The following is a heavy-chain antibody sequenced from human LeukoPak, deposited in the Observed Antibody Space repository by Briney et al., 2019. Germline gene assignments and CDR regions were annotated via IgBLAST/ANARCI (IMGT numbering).Heavy chain of an antibody. D-gene: IGHD6-19*01. CDR3: ARDVGSGWYGFPYYYYYMDV. V-gene: IGHV1-69*06. CDR2: IIPIFGTA. CDR1: GGTFSSYA. J-gene: IGHJ6*03. Sequence: SVKVSCKASGGTFSSYAISWVRQAPGQGLEWMGGIIPIFGTANYAQKFQGRVTITADKSTSTAYMELSSLRSEDTAVYYCARDVGSGWYGFPYYYYYMDVWGKGTTVTVSS.